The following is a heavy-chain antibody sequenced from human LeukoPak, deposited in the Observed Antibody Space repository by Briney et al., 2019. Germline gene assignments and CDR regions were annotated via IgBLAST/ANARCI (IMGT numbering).Heavy chain of an antibody. CDR2: INWVGDTS. Sequence: KSGGSLRLSCAASGFTFDDYAMHWVRHAPGKGLQWISSINWVGDTSSYADSVKGRFTVSRDNTKGSLYLQMHSLRSEDTALYYCAKDRQYGDYGGGDFFDSWGQGTLVTVSS. V-gene: IGHV3-43D*03. J-gene: IGHJ4*02. CDR3: AKDRQYGDYGGGDFFDS. D-gene: IGHD4-17*01. CDR1: GFTFDDYA.